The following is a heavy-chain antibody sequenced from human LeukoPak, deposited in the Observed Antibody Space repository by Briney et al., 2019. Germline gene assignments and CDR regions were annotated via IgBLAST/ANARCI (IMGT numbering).Heavy chain of an antibody. Sequence: GGSLRLSCAASGFTMSWVRQAPGKGLEWVSGISGSGGSTSFADSVKGRFTISRDISRTTLYLQMSSLRAEDTAVYYCAKVVMTGRAFDIWGQGTMVTVSS. V-gene: IGHV3-23*01. CDR1: GFT. CDR2: ISGSGGST. J-gene: IGHJ3*02. CDR3: AKVVMTGRAFDI. D-gene: IGHD3-16*02.